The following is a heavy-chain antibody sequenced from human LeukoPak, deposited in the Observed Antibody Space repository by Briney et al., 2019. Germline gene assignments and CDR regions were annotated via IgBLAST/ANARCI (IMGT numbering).Heavy chain of an antibody. V-gene: IGHV1-69*04. D-gene: IGHD2-2*02. Sequence: SVKVSCKASGGTFSSYAISWVRQAPGRGLEWMGRIIPILGIANYAQKFQGRVTITADKSTSTAYMELSSLRSEDTAVYYCARMRCSSTSCYKFDYWGQGTLVTVSS. CDR1: GGTFSSYA. CDR2: IIPILGIA. CDR3: ARMRCSSTSCYKFDY. J-gene: IGHJ4*02.